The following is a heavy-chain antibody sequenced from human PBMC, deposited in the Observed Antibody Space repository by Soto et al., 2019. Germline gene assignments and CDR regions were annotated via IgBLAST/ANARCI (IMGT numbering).Heavy chain of an antibody. Sequence: GGSLRLSCAASGFTFSDYYMSWIRQAPGKGLEWVSYISSSGSTIYYADSVKGRFTISRDNAKNSLYLQMNSLRAEDTAVYYCARGCSGGSCYARTINYYYYYMDVWGKGTTVTVPS. D-gene: IGHD2-15*01. CDR2: ISSSGSTI. CDR1: GFTFSDYY. J-gene: IGHJ6*03. CDR3: ARGCSGGSCYARTINYYYYYMDV. V-gene: IGHV3-11*01.